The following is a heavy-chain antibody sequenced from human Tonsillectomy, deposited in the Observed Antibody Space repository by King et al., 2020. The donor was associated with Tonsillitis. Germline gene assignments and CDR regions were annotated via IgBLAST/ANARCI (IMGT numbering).Heavy chain of an antibody. CDR1: GGSISSSSYY. CDR2: IYYSGST. CDR3: ARELIAVAGDFDY. J-gene: IGHJ4*02. Sequence: QLQESGPGLVKPSETLSLTCTVSGGSISSSSYYWGWIRQPPGKGLEWIGSIYYSGSTYYNPSLKSRVTISVDTSKNQFSLTMSSVTAADTAVYYCARELIAVAGDFDYWGQGTLVTVSS. D-gene: IGHD6-19*01. V-gene: IGHV4-39*07.